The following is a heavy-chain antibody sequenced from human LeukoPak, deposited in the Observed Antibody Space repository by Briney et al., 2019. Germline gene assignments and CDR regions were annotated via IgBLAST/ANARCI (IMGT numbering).Heavy chain of an antibody. V-gene: IGHV4-59*12. CDR2: MYYSGST. Sequence: SETLSLTCTVSGGSISSNYWNWIRQPPGKGLEWIGYMYYSGSTNYNPSLKSRVTISVDTSKNQFSLKLSSVTAADTAVYYCATIHRTYYYDSSGYYVRNNWFDPWGQGTLVTVSS. J-gene: IGHJ5*02. D-gene: IGHD3-22*01. CDR1: GGSISSNY. CDR3: ATIHRTYYYDSSGYYVRNNWFDP.